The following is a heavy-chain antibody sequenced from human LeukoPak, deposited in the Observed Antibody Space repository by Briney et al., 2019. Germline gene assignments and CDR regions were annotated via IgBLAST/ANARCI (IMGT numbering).Heavy chain of an antibody. J-gene: IGHJ3*02. Sequence: SETLSLTCTVTGGSMTSYYWSWVRQPPGKELEWIGYMFYSGSTDYKPSLKSRVTMSVDTSKNQFSLKLNSVTAADTAVYYCARVRTDSFDIWGQGTMVTVSS. CDR3: ARVRTDSFDI. CDR1: GGSMTSYY. CDR2: MFYSGST. V-gene: IGHV4-59*08.